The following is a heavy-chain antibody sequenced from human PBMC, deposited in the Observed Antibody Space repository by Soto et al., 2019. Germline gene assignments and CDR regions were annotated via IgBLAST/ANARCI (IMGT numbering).Heavy chain of an antibody. CDR1: GYTLTSYD. V-gene: IGHV1-8*01. CDR2: MNPNSGNT. D-gene: IGHD3-3*01. J-gene: IGHJ5*02. CDR3: ARVFWSGLRFWGFDP. Sequence: ASVKVSCKASGYTLTSYDINWVRQATGQGLEWMGWMNPNSGNTGYAQKFQGRVTMTRNTSISTAYMELSSLRSEDTAVYYCARVFWSGLRFWGFDPWGQGTLVTVSS.